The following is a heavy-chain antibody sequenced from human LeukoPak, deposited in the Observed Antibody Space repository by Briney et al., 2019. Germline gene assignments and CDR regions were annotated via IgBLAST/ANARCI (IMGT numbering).Heavy chain of an antibody. Sequence: SETLSLTCSVSDDSITMYYWTWIRHPPGKGLEWIGYIYYSGSTNYNPSLKSRVTISVDTSKNQFSLKLSSVTAADTAVYYCARASHDYGDYSHFDYWGQGTLVTVSS. D-gene: IGHD4-17*01. CDR3: ARASHDYGDYSHFDY. V-gene: IGHV4-59*12. CDR1: DDSITMYY. J-gene: IGHJ4*02. CDR2: IYYSGST.